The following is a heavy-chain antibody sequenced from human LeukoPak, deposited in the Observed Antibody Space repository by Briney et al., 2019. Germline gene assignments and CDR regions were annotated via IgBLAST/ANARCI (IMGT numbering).Heavy chain of an antibody. Sequence: SETLSLTCAVYGGSFSGYYWSWIRQPPGKGLEWIGEINHSGSTNYNPSLKSRVTISVDTSKNQFSLKLSSVTAADTAVYYCAGLRRIAAAGTGRDDYWGQGTLVTVSS. J-gene: IGHJ4*02. D-gene: IGHD6-13*01. V-gene: IGHV4-34*01. CDR3: AGLRRIAAAGTGRDDY. CDR1: GGSFSGYY. CDR2: INHSGST.